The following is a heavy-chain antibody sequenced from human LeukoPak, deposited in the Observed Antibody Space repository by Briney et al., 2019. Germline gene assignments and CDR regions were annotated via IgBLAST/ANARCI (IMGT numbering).Heavy chain of an antibody. CDR2: IYYTGST. Sequence: SETLSLTCTVSDGSISSYYWSWIRQPPGKGLGWIGYIYYTGSTNYNPSLKSRVTISVDTSKNQFSLKLSSVTAADTAVYYCARRTGYYDGFDYWGQGTLVTVSS. CDR3: ARRTGYYDGFDY. J-gene: IGHJ4*02. CDR1: DGSISSYY. V-gene: IGHV4-59*01. D-gene: IGHD3/OR15-3a*01.